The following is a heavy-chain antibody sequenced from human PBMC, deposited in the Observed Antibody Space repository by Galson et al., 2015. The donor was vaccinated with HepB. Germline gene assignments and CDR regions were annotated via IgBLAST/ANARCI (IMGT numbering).Heavy chain of an antibody. CDR1: GFTFSSYA. V-gene: IGHV3-30-3*01. D-gene: IGHD2-2*02. CDR2: ISYDGSNK. J-gene: IGHJ4*02. CDR3: ARWYCSSTGYYTLDH. Sequence: SLRLSCAASGFTFSSYAMHWVRQAPGKGLEWVAVISYDGSNKYYADSVKGRFTISRDNAKNSMYLQMNSLRAEDTAVYYCARWYCSSTGYYTLDHWGQGTLATVSS.